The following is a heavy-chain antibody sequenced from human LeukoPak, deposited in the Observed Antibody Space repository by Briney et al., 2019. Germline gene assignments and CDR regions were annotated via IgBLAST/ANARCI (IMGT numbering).Heavy chain of an antibody. CDR1: GGSFSGYY. CDR2: INHSGST. CDR3: ARSKINYDSSGYYSGDFDY. J-gene: IGHJ4*02. Sequence: SETLSLTSAVYGGSFSGYYWSWIRQPPGKGLEWIGEINHSGSTNYNPSLKSRVTISVDTSKNQFSLKLSSVTAADTAVYYCARSKINYDSSGYYSGDFDYWGQGTLVTVSS. D-gene: IGHD3-22*01. V-gene: IGHV4-34*01.